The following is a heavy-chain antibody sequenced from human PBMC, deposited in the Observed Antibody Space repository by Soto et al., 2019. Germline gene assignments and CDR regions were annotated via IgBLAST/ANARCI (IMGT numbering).Heavy chain of an antibody. Sequence: QVQLVESGGGVVQPGRSLRLSCAASGFTVSAYTMHWVRQAPGKGLEWVAVISSDGNHKYYTDSVKGRFTISRDTSTNTLHLLMNSLRSEDTVVYYCARWEQPLFDYWGQGTLVTVSS. CDR1: GFTVSAYT. D-gene: IGHD1-26*01. CDR2: ISSDGNHK. J-gene: IGHJ4*02. V-gene: IGHV3-30-3*01. CDR3: ARWEQPLFDY.